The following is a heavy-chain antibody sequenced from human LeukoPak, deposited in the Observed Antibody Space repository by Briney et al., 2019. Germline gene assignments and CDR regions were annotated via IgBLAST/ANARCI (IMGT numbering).Heavy chain of an antibody. J-gene: IGHJ3*02. V-gene: IGHV1-69*13. CDR2: IIPIFGTA. CDR3: ARAGWEWELLAAFDI. CDR1: GGTFSSYA. D-gene: IGHD1-26*01. Sequence: SVKVSCKASGGTFSSYAISWVRQAPGQGLEWMGGIIPIFGTANYAQKFQGRVTITADESSSTAYMELSSLRSEDTAVYYCARAGWEWELLAAFDIWGQGTMVTVSS.